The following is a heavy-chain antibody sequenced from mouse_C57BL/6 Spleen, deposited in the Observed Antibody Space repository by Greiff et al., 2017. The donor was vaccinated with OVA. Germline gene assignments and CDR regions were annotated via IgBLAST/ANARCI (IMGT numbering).Heavy chain of an antibody. CDR3: ASPNWVDY. Sequence: VQVVESGAELAKPGASVKLSCKASGYTFTSYWMHWVKQRPGQGLEWIGYINPSSGYTKYNQKFKDKATLTADKSSSTAYMQLSSLTYEDSAVYYCASPNWVDYWGQGTTLTVSS. D-gene: IGHD4-1*01. V-gene: IGHV1-7*01. J-gene: IGHJ2*01. CDR1: GYTFTSYW. CDR2: INPSSGYT.